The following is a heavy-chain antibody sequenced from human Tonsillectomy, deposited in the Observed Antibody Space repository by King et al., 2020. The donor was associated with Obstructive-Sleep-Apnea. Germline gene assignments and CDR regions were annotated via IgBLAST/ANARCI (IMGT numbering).Heavy chain of an antibody. Sequence: LQLQESGPGLVKPSETLSLTCTVSGGSISSSSYYWGWIRQPPGKGLEWIGSIYYSGSTYYNPSLKSRVTISVDTSKSQFSLKLSSVTAADTAVYYCATFVTYSYVSGSPSDAFDIWGQGTMVTVSS. CDR1: GGSISSSSYY. CDR2: IYYSGST. J-gene: IGHJ3*02. D-gene: IGHD3-10*01. V-gene: IGHV4-39*01. CDR3: ATFVTYSYVSGSPSDAFDI.